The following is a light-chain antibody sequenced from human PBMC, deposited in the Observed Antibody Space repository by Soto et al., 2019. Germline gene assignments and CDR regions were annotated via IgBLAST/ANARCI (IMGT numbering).Light chain of an antibody. V-gene: IGKV1-39*01. J-gene: IGKJ2*01. CDR3: QQLNSYREYT. CDR1: QSISSY. CDR2: AAS. Sequence: DIQMTQSPSSLSASVGDRVTITCRASQSISSYLNWYQQKPGKAPKLLIYAASSLQSGVPSRFSGSGSGTDFSLTISSLQPEDFATYYCQQLNSYREYTFGQGTKLEIK.